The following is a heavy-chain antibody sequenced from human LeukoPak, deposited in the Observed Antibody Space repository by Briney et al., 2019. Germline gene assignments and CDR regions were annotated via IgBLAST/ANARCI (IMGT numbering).Heavy chain of an antibody. CDR2: IKSKTDGGTT. CDR3: TALTRLWCSGGSCYSGGDY. J-gene: IGHJ4*02. CDR1: GFTFSSYA. Sequence: AGGSLRLSCAASGFTFSSYAMSWVRQAPGKGLEWVGRIKSKTDGGTTDYAAPVKGRFTISRDDSKNTLYLQMNSLKTEDTAVYYCTALTRLWCSGGSCYSGGDYWGQGTLVTVSS. D-gene: IGHD2-15*01. V-gene: IGHV3-15*01.